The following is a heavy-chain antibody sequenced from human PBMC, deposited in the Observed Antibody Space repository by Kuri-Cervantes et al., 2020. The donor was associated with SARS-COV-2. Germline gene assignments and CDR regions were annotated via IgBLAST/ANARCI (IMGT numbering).Heavy chain of an antibody. D-gene: IGHD6-19*01. J-gene: IGHJ3*02. Sequence: GESLKISCAASGFTFSDYYMSWIRQAPGKGLEWVSYISSSGSTIYYADSVKGRFTISRDNAKNSLYLQMNSLRAEDTAVYYCAFPISGWYGGAFDIWGQGTMVTVSS. CDR2: ISSSGSTI. CDR3: AFPISGWYGGAFDI. CDR1: GFTFSDYY. V-gene: IGHV3-11*04.